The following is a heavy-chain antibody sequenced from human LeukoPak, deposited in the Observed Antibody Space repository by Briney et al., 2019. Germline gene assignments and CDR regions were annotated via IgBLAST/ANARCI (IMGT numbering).Heavy chain of an antibody. D-gene: IGHD6-13*01. Sequence: PSETLSLTCTVSGGSMSNYYWTWIRQPPGQGLEWIGYTYNSGRTNYNPSLKSRVTISADTSKNQFSLKLDSVTAADTANYYCAGRRRIGAAGGDGMDVWGQGTTVTVSS. CDR1: GGSMSNYY. J-gene: IGHJ6*02. V-gene: IGHV4-4*09. CDR2: TYNSGRT. CDR3: AGRRRIGAAGGDGMDV.